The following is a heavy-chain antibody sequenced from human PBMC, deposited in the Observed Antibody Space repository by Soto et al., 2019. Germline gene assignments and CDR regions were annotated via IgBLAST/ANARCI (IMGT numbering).Heavy chain of an antibody. CDR3: AREGGYFDSSGSGVYQYRGVDV. V-gene: IGHV4-4*07. CDR2: IYTTGST. CDR1: GGSISTYF. D-gene: IGHD3-22*01. Sequence: QVQLQESGPGLVKPSETLSLTCTVSGGSISTYFWSWIRQPAGGGLEWIGRIYTTGSTNYNPSLTSRVPMSLDTSRTQFSLKRSSVTAAVTAVYYCAREGGYFDSSGSGVYQYRGVDVWGHGTTVTVSS. J-gene: IGHJ6*02.